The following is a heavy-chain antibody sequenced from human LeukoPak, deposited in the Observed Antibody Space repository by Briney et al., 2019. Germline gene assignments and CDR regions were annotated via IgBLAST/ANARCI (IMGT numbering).Heavy chain of an antibody. Sequence: ASVKVSCKASGYTFTGYYMHWVRQAPGQGLEWMGWINPNSGGTNYAQKFQGRVTMTRDTSISTAYMELSRLRSDDTAVYYCARAPRGHGMATITGYWGQGTLVTVSS. V-gene: IGHV1-2*02. J-gene: IGHJ4*02. D-gene: IGHD5-12*01. CDR2: INPNSGGT. CDR3: ARAPRGHGMATITGY. CDR1: GYTFTGYY.